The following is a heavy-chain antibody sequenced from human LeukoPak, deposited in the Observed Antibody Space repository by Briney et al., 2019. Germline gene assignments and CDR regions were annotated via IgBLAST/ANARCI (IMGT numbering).Heavy chain of an antibody. J-gene: IGHJ6*02. Sequence: PSETLSLTCAVYGVSFSGYYWSWIRQPPGKGLEWIGEINHSGSTNYNPSLKSRVTISVDTSKNQFSLKLSSVTAAYTAVYYCARGPGGGSYPPTYYYFGMDVWGQGTTVTVSS. D-gene: IGHD3-16*01. CDR2: INHSGST. CDR3: ARGPGGGSYPPTYYYFGMDV. V-gene: IGHV4-34*01. CDR1: GVSFSGYY.